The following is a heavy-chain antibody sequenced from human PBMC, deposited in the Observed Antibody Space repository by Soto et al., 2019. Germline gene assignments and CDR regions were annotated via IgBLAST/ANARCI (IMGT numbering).Heavy chain of an antibody. CDR2: VHYSGTT. J-gene: IGHJ5*02. CDR1: GGSIGGGGYY. V-gene: IGHV4-31*03. D-gene: IGHD6-13*01. CDR3: ARGWTAGAVWANWFEL. Sequence: QVQLQESGRGLVEPSQTLSLTCTVSGGSIGGGGYYWSWIRHHPGKGLEWIGYVHYSGTTYYNPYLTSRLTLSVDTSKTQFSLNLRTVTAADTAVYYCARGWTAGAVWANWFELWGQGTLVTVSS.